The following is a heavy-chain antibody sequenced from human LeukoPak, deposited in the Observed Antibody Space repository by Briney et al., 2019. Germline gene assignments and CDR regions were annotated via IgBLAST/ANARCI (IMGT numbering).Heavy chain of an antibody. CDR1: GFTFNIYG. J-gene: IGHJ4*02. CDR3: ARMNYVSTGWGAPFDN. V-gene: IGHV3-33*01. CDR2: IWYDGSTK. D-gene: IGHD1-7*01. Sequence: GRSLRLSCAASGFTFNIYGMNWVRQAPGKGLEWVAAIWYDGSTKYYADAVKGRFTISRDNSKNTLFLQMNSLRAEDTAVYYCARMNYVSTGWGAPFDNWGQGTLVTVSS.